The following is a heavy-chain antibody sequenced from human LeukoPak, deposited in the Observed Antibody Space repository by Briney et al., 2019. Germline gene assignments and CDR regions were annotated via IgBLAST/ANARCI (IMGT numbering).Heavy chain of an antibody. J-gene: IGHJ4*02. Sequence: GGSLRLSCAASGFTFSRYAMHWVRQAPGKGPVWVADIWSDGSTTTYADSVKGRFTISRDNAKNTLYLQMNSLTAEDTAVYYCARDRMGAGPTTCDYWGQGTLVIVSS. CDR3: ARDRMGAGPTTCDY. V-gene: IGHV3-74*01. CDR1: GFTFSRYA. CDR2: IWSDGSTT. D-gene: IGHD1-26*01.